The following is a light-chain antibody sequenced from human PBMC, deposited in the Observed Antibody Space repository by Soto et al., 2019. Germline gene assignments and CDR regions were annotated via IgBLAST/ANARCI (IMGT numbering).Light chain of an antibody. Sequence: EIVLTQSPGTLSLSPGERATLSCGASQSVSTSQLAWYQQKPGQAPRLLMYGASSSATGIPDRFSGSGSGTDXXXTIRXLEAEDFAVHDCHQYGSSPQTFGQGTKVDLK. V-gene: IGKV3-20*01. CDR2: GAS. CDR3: HQYGSSPQT. J-gene: IGKJ1*01. CDR1: QSVSTSQ.